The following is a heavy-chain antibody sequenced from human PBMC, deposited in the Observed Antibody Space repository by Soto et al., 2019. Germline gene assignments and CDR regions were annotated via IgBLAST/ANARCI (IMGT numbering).Heavy chain of an antibody. Sequence: SGGSLRLSXATSGFSFSSSDMTWVRQAPGKGLEYVSSINYSGRYMFYAGSLRGRFTVSRDNAKNSLYLQMNSLRAEDTAVYYCARKSSSDSTGYDYFDYWGQGTLVTVSS. V-gene: IGHV3-21*06. D-gene: IGHD3-22*01. CDR1: GFSFSSSD. J-gene: IGHJ4*02. CDR3: ARKSSSDSTGYDYFDY. CDR2: INYSGRYM.